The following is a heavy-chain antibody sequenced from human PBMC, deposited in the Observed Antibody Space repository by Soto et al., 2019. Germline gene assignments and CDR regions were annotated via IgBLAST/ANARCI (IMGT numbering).Heavy chain of an antibody. Sequence: ASVKVSCKASGYTFTSYDINWVRQATGQGLEWMGWMNPNSGNTGYAQKFQGRVTMTRNTSISTAYMELSSLRSEDTAVYYCARDAQQWLATVMSGLDVWGQGTTVTVSS. CDR1: GYTFTSYD. V-gene: IGHV1-8*01. CDR2: MNPNSGNT. J-gene: IGHJ6*02. D-gene: IGHD6-19*01. CDR3: ARDAQQWLATVMSGLDV.